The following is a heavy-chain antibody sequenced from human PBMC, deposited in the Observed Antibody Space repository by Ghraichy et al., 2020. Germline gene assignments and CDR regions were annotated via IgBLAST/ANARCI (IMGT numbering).Heavy chain of an antibody. V-gene: IGHV1-69*13. CDR2: IIPIFGTA. CDR3: ASKNFWSGYYTPPPLNYYYYGMDV. D-gene: IGHD3-3*01. J-gene: IGHJ6*02. CDR1: GGTFSSYA. Sequence: SVKVSCKASGGTFSSYAISWVRQAPGQGLEWMGGIIPIFGTANYAQKFQGRVTITADESTSTAYMELSSLRSEDTAVYYCASKNFWSGYYTPPPLNYYYYGMDVWGQGTTVTVSS.